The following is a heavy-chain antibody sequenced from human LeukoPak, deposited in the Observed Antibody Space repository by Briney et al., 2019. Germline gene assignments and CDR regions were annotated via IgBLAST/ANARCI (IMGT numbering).Heavy chain of an antibody. CDR3: AKAVGISAAGPDS. D-gene: IGHD6-13*01. J-gene: IGHJ4*02. CDR2: IGGRGAST. V-gene: IGHV3-23*01. CDR1: GFTLDDYG. Sequence: RGSLRLSWAASGFTLDDYGMRWVRQAPGKGLGWVSGIGGRGASTYYADSVKGRFTISRDNSKNTLYLEINSLRAEDTAVYYCAKAVGISAAGPDSWGQGNRVTVSS.